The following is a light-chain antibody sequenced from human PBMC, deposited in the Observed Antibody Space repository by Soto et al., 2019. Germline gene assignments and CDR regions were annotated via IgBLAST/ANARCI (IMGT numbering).Light chain of an antibody. CDR1: QAVPNN. CDR2: EES. CDR3: QQYNSYSPLLT. Sequence: DIHLTQSPSFLSASVGDRVTITCRPSQAVPNNMAWYQQKPGKPPKLLIYEESTLHSGVPSRFSGRKSGTQFTLTIDSLQPEDFATYYCQQYNSYSPLLTFAGGTKVDIK. J-gene: IGKJ4*01. V-gene: IGKV1-9*01.